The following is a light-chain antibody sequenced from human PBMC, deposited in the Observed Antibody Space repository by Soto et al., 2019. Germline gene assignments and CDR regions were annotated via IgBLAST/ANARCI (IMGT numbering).Light chain of an antibody. CDR1: QSISRS. CDR3: QQYGSSTKVT. CDR2: DAS. V-gene: IGKV3-15*01. J-gene: IGKJ5*01. Sequence: EIVSTHCPSILPVSPRERATLSCRASQSISRSLAWYQQKPGQAPRLLISDASTRATGIPARFSGSGSGTEFTLTISSLQSEDFAVYYCQQYGSSTKVTFGQGTRLEIK.